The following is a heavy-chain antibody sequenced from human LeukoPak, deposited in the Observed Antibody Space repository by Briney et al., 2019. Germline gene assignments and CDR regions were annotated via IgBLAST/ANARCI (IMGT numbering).Heavy chain of an antibody. CDR3: ATNTSDTAFDY. V-gene: IGHV4-38-2*01. CDR1: GYSISSGYY. Sequence: SETLSLTCAVSGYSISSGYYWGWIRQPPGKGLDWIGSIYHSGSTYYNPSLKSRVTISVDTSKNQFSLKLSSVTAADTAVYYCATNTSDTAFDYWAREPWSPSPQ. J-gene: IGHJ4*02. D-gene: IGHD6-19*01. CDR2: IYHSGST.